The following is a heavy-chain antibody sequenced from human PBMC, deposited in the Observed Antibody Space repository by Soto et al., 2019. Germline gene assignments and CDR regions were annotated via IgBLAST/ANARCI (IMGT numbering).Heavy chain of an antibody. Sequence: QVQLQESGPGLVKPSETLSLTCTVSGAPITTTKWWAWVRLPPGKGLEWIGELSRGDERSSNPSLEGRFTMSLDQANNHFSLTLTSVTAADTAIYSCATQTISYTWGVWGRGPSVTVSS. J-gene: IGHJ6*02. CDR3: ATQTISYTWGV. D-gene: IGHD3-16*01. V-gene: IGHV4-4*02. CDR2: LSRGDER. CDR1: GAPITTTKW.